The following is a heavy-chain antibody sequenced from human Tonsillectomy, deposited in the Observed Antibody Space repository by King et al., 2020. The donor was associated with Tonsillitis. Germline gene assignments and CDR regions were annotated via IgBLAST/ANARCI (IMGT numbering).Heavy chain of an antibody. V-gene: IGHV3-20*04. CDR3: TRGPNWIQLWTPFDY. Sequence: VQLVESGGGVVRPGGSLRLSCAASGFTFDDYGMNWVRQAPGKGLEWVSGINWNGGSTGYADSVKGRFTISRDNAKNSLYLQMNSLRAEDTALYYCTRGPNWIQLWTPFDYWGQGTLVTVSS. CDR2: INWNGGST. J-gene: IGHJ4*02. D-gene: IGHD5-18*01. CDR1: GFTFDDYG.